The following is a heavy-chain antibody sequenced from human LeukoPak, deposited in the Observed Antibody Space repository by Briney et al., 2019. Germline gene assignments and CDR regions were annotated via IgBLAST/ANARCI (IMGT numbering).Heavy chain of an antibody. Sequence: PGGSLRLSCAASGFTFSDYYMSWVRQAPGKGLEWVGLIKSKADGGTTDYPAPVKGRFTISRDDSKNTLYLQMNSLKTEDTAVYYCTRDDPPRYDSSGYYRADAFDIWGQGTMVTVSS. V-gene: IGHV3-15*01. CDR2: IKSKADGGTT. J-gene: IGHJ3*02. CDR3: TRDDPPRYDSSGYYRADAFDI. D-gene: IGHD3-22*01. CDR1: GFTFSDYY.